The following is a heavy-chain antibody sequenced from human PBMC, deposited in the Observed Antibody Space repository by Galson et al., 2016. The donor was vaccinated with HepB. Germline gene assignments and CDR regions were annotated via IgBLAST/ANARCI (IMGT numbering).Heavy chain of an antibody. D-gene: IGHD3-3*01. CDR3: ARGPEGTYYRTSGYWGYFDS. V-gene: IGHV3-48*01. J-gene: IGHJ4*02. CDR2: LSSSSETI. Sequence: SLRLSCAASGDSLTTWSMSWVRLAPGKGLEWLAYLSSSSETIYYAHPVKGRLSIARDNAKNSLYLHMTSLRVEDTALYYCARGPEGTYYRTSGYWGYFDSWGQGALVTVAS. CDR1: GDSLTTWS.